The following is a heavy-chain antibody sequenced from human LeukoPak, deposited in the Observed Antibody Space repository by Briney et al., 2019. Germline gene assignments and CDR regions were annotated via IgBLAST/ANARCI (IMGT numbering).Heavy chain of an antibody. J-gene: IGHJ4*02. V-gene: IGHV3-23*01. Sequence: GGSLRLSCTVSSFTFSTFAMSWIRQAPGKGLEWVAGISGSGDTTYYAESVKGRFTISRDNSRTTLYLQMNRLRAEDTAIYYCAKDYSSSFWGQGTLVTVSS. CDR3: AKDYSSSF. CDR1: SFTFSTFA. CDR2: ISGSGDTT. D-gene: IGHD6-6*01.